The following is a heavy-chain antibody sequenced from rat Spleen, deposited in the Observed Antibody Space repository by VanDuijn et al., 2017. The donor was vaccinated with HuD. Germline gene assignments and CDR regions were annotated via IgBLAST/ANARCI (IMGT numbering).Heavy chain of an antibody. CDR1: GFTFSDYG. J-gene: IGHJ3*01. CDR2: ISYNGVST. CDR3: ARPGSDWAFAY. V-gene: IGHV5-22*01. Sequence: EVQLVESGGGLVQSGRSMKLSCAASGFTFSDYGMVWVLQAPTKGLEWVASISYNGVSTYYRDSVKGRFTISRDNAKSTLYLQMNSLRSEDTATYYCARPGSDWAFAYWGQGTLVTVSS. D-gene: IGHD1-4*01.